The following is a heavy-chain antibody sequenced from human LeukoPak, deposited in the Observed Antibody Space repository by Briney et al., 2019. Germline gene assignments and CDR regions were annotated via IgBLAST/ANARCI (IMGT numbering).Heavy chain of an antibody. CDR2: ISAYNGNT. J-gene: IGHJ4*02. V-gene: IGHV1-18*01. CDR1: GYTFTSYG. Sequence: ASVKVSCEASGYTFTSYGISWVRQAPGQGLEWMGWISAYNGNTNYAQKLQGRVTMTTDTSTSTAYMELRSLRSDDTAVYYCARDIPGDGSGSSPFDYWGQGTLVTVSS. D-gene: IGHD3-10*01. CDR3: ARDIPGDGSGSSPFDY.